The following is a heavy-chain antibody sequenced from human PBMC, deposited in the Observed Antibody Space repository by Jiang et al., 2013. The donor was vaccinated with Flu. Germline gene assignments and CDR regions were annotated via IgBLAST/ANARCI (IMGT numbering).Heavy chain of an antibody. CDR2: IYPGDSDT. J-gene: IGHJ4*02. CDR3: TRESTVPFDH. Sequence: QLVESGAEVRKAGESLKISCKVSGYNFDTYWIAWVRQMPGKGLEWMGTIYPGDSDTKYSPSFQGQVTFSADKSINTAYLQWSGLKTSDTATYFCTRESTVPFDHWGQGTLVTVSA. CDR1: GYNFDTYW. V-gene: IGHV5-51*01. D-gene: IGHD4-11*01.